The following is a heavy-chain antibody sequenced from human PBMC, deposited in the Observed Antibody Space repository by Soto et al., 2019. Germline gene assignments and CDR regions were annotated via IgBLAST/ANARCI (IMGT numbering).Heavy chain of an antibody. CDR3: ARDGVDKRYNWFTHYYYYYMDV. V-gene: IGHV3-33*01. J-gene: IGHJ6*03. Sequence: GGSLRLSCAASGFTFSSYGMHWVRQAPGKGLEWVAVIWYDGSNKYYADSVKGRFTISRDNSKNTLYLQMNSLRAEDTAVYYCARDGVDKRYNWFTHYYYYYMDVWGKGTTVTVSS. CDR1: GFTFSSYG. D-gene: IGHD1-20*01. CDR2: IWYDGSNK.